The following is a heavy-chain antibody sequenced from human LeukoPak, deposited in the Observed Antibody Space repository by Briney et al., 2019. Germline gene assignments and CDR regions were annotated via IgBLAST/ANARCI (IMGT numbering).Heavy chain of an antibody. CDR1: GFTFSSYS. D-gene: IGHD6-13*01. V-gene: IGHV3-21*01. CDR2: ISSSSYI. J-gene: IGHJ3*02. CDR3: ARAYRQQLVRDAFDI. Sequence: PGGSLRLSCAASGFTFSSYSMNWVRQAPGKGLEWVSSISSSSYIYYADSVKGRFTISRDNAKNSLYLQMNSLRAEDTAVYYCARAYRQQLVRDAFDIWGQGTMVAVSS.